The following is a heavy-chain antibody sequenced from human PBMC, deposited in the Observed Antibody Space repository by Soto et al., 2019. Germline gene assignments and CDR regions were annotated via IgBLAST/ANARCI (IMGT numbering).Heavy chain of an antibody. CDR3: ARVGPWVPYYYNSSPYTFYNWFDP. J-gene: IGHJ5*02. CDR2: IYHGGST. Sequence: SETLSLTCAVSGYSFSSGYYWGWLRQPPGKGLEWIGIIYHGGSTYYNPSLNGRVTLSIDMTNNHVSLILNTVTAADTAVYYCARVGPWVPYYYNSSPYTFYNWFDPWGQGTQVTVSS. CDR1: GYSFSSGYY. V-gene: IGHV4-38-2*01. D-gene: IGHD3-22*01.